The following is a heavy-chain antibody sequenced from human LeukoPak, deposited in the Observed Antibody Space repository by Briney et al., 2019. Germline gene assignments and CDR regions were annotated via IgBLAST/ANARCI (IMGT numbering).Heavy chain of an antibody. D-gene: IGHD2-15*01. J-gene: IGHJ5*02. Sequence: PSETLSLTCTVSGGSIGSSSYYWGWIRQPPGKGLEWIGSIYYSGSTYYNPSLKSRVTISVDTSKNQFSLKLSSVTAADTAVYYCARAVAATSPRTNWFDPWGQGTLVTVSS. CDR3: ARAVAATSPRTNWFDP. V-gene: IGHV4-39*01. CDR2: IYYSGST. CDR1: GGSIGSSSYY.